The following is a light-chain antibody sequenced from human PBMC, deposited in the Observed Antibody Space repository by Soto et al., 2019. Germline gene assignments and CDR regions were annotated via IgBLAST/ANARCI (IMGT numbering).Light chain of an antibody. V-gene: IGKV3D-7*01. CDR1: QSINSTS. CDR3: QQANSFPIT. J-gene: IGKJ5*01. CDR2: GAS. Sequence: DRVTLSCRASQSINSTSLIWFHLKRGLAPRLLICGASSRATSIPARFSGSGSGADFTLTLSSLQPEDFATYYCQQANSFPITFDQGTRLEIK.